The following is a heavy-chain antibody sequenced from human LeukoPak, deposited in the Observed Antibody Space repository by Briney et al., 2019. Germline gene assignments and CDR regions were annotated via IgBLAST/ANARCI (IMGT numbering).Heavy chain of an antibody. Sequence: GGSLRHSRAASGFTFSSNAIHWVRQAPGKGLEWVAEISYDGGNTYYADSVKGRFTISRDNSKNTLYLQMNSLRAEDTAVYYCAKEGTGIHFDYWGREPWSPSPQ. J-gene: IGHJ4*02. CDR2: ISYDGGNT. CDR3: AKEGTGIHFDY. CDR1: GFTFSSNA. V-gene: IGHV3-30-3*01.